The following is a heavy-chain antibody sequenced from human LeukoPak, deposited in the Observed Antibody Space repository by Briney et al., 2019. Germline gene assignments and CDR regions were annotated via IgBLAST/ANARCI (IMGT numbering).Heavy chain of an antibody. V-gene: IGHV4-39*07. D-gene: IGHD2-8*02. CDR2: IYYSGST. CDR3: ARVYRSSYYYYYMDV. J-gene: IGHJ6*03. Sequence: PSETLPLTCTVSGGSISSSSYYWGWIRQPPGKGLEWIGSIYYSGSTYYNPSLKSRVTISVDTSKNQFSLKLSSVTAADTAVYYCARVYRSSYYYYYMDVWGKGTTVTVSS. CDR1: GGSISSSSYY.